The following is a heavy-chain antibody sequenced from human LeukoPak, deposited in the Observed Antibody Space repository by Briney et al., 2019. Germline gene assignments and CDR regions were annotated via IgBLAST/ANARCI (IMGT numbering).Heavy chain of an antibody. J-gene: IGHJ6*03. V-gene: IGHV5-51*01. CDR1: GYTFSSYW. CDR3: ARLAYCSNDVCYSNYYYSMDV. CDR2: IYPDDSDT. D-gene: IGHD2-8*01. Sequence: GESLKISCKGSGYTFSSYWIGWVRQMPGKGLEWMGIIYPDDSDTGYSPSFQGQVTISADKSISTAYLQWSSLKASDTAMYYCARLAYCSNDVCYSNYYYSMDVWGKGTTVTVSS.